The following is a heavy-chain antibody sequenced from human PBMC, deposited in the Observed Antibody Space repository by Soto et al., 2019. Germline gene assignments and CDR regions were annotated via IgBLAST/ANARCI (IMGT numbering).Heavy chain of an antibody. CDR3: DNWNGYGDH. CDR2: VSGGSGTT. J-gene: IGHJ4*02. D-gene: IGHD1-1*01. Sequence: EVQLLESGGGLVQPGGSLRLSCAVSGFSFSTYGVTWVRQAPGKGLEWVSGVSGGSGTTHYADSVKGRFTITGDTSKNTVYLQMNSLRVEDTAVYYCDNWNGYGDHWGQGTLVTVSS. CDR1: GFSFSTYG. V-gene: IGHV3-23*01.